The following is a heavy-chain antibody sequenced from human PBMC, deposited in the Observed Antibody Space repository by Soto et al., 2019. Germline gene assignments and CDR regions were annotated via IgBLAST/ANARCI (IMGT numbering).Heavy chain of an antibody. CDR2: ISNGGERT. V-gene: IGHV3-23*01. Sequence: EVQLLESGGGLVQPGGSLRLSCVASGFTFSSLDMGWVRQAPGKGLEWVSCISNGGERTYHADSVKGRFTISRDNSKNTRFLQLNSLRAEDTAVYYCAKDSRRSSGWWYFAYWGQGGVVTVSS. CDR1: GFTFSSLD. CDR3: AKDSRRSSGWWYFAY. D-gene: IGHD6-19*01. J-gene: IGHJ4*02.